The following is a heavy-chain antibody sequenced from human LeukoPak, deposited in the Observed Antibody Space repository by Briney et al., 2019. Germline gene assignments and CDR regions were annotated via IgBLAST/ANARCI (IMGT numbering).Heavy chain of an antibody. CDR3: ARNVWCGEFDY. J-gene: IGHJ4*02. CDR1: GFTFSSYS. V-gene: IGHV3-21*01. CDR2: ISSSSSYI. D-gene: IGHD3-10*01. Sequence: GGSLTLSCAASGFTFSSYSMNWVRQAPGKGLEWVSSISSSSSYIYYADSVKGRFTISRDNAKNSLYLQMNSLRAEDTAVYYCARNVWCGEFDYWSQGSLVTVSS.